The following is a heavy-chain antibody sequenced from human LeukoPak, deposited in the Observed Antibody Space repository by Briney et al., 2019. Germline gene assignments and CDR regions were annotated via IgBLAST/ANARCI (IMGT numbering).Heavy chain of an antibody. Sequence: GASAKVSCKASGYTFTGYYVHWVRQAPGQGLEWMGRINPNSGGTNYAQKFEGRVTMTRDTSISTAYMELSRLRSDDTAVYYCARDLGIVVVVAAFDYWGQGTLVTVSS. CDR2: INPNSGGT. CDR3: ARDLGIVVVVAAFDY. J-gene: IGHJ4*02. D-gene: IGHD2-15*01. V-gene: IGHV1-2*06. CDR1: GYTFTGYY.